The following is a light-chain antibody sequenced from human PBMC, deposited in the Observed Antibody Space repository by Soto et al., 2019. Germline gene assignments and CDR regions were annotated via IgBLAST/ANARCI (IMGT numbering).Light chain of an antibody. J-gene: IGKJ2*01. CDR3: QQRSNWPRT. V-gene: IGKV3-11*01. CDR1: PSVSIY. Sequence: ESVLTQSPATPTLSPGERATLSCRASPSVSIYLAWYHQKPGQAPRLLIYDASNRATGIPARFSGSGSGTDFTLTISSLEPEDFAVYYCQQRSNWPRTFGQGTKLEIK. CDR2: DAS.